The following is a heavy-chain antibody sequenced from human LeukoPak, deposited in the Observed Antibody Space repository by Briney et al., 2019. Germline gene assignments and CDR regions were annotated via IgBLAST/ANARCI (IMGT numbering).Heavy chain of an antibody. CDR3: ARGESMMVVKAYYYYYGMDV. Sequence: ASVKVSCKASGYTFTSYGISWVRQAPGQGLEWMGWISAYNGNTNYAQKLQGRVTMTTDTSTSTAYMELRSLRSDDTAVYYCARGESMMVVKAYYYYYGMDVWGQGTTVTVSS. J-gene: IGHJ6*02. CDR2: ISAYNGNT. V-gene: IGHV1-18*01. CDR1: GYTFTSYG. D-gene: IGHD3-22*01.